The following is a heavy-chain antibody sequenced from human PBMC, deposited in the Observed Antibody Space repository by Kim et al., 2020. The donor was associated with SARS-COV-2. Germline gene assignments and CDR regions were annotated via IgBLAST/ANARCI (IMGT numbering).Heavy chain of an antibody. CDR2: ISTYSVKI. V-gene: IGHV1-18*04. CDR3: ARKEYGDYVSLSDF. Sequence: ASVKVSCKASGYTFTSYGINWVRQAPGQGLEWMGWISTYSVKIQFAEKFQGRLTMTTDTSTTTAYMELRGLTSDDTAVYYCARKEYGDYVSLSDFWGQGPLVTVSS. D-gene: IGHD3-16*01. J-gene: IGHJ4*02. CDR1: GYTFTSYG.